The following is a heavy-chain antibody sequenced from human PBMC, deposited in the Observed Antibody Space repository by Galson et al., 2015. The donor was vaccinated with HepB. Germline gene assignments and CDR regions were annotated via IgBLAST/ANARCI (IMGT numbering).Heavy chain of an antibody. V-gene: IGHV3-33*06. CDR2: IWYDGSNK. D-gene: IGHD3-16*01. J-gene: IGHJ3*02. Sequence: SLRLSCAASGFTFSSCGMHWVRQAPGKGLEWVAVIWYDGSNKYYADSVKGRFTISRDNSKNTLYLQMNSLRAEDTAVYYCAKDSRGFAPYDAFDIWGQGTMVTVSS. CDR3: AKDSRGFAPYDAFDI. CDR1: GFTFSSCG.